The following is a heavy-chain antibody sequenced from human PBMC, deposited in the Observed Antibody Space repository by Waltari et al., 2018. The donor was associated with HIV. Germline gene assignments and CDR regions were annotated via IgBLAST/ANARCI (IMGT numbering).Heavy chain of an antibody. CDR3: ARGIMGHRYPRRYFDY. CDR1: VGSFRDYY. CDR2: INHTGNS. Sequence: KLQQWGAGLVKPSETLSLTCAVYVGSFRDYYWTWIRQPPGKGLEWIGEINHTGNSNYKPSLKSRVTMSVDTSKNQFSLKLFSVTAADTAVYHCARGIMGHRYPRRYFDYWGLGTLVTVSS. D-gene: IGHD3-16*01. J-gene: IGHJ4*02. V-gene: IGHV4-34*02.